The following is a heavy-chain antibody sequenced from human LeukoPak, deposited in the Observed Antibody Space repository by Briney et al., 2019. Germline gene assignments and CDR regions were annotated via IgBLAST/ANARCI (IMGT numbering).Heavy chain of an antibody. CDR2: IKEDGNEK. CDR3: VREGWSSGYYYYFDR. D-gene: IGHD3-22*01. CDR1: GFTFSGYG. J-gene: IGHJ4*02. V-gene: IGHV3-7*01. Sequence: GGSLRLSCAASGFTFSGYGMSWVRQAPGKGLDGGANIKEDGNEKSYVDSVKGRFTISRDNAKNSLYLRMISLRAEDTAVYYCVREGWSSGYYYYFDRWGQGTLVTVSS.